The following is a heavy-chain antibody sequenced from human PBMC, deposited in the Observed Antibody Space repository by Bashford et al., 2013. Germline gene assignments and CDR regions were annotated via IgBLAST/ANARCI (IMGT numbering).Heavy chain of an antibody. Sequence: ASVKVSCKASGYPFTSYYINWLRQAPGQALEWMGIINPSGGSTSYAQKFQGRVTMTRDTSTSTVYMELSSLRSEDTAVYYCARTYYYDSSGSPYYFDYWGQGTLVTVSS. CDR1: GYPFTSYY. D-gene: IGHD3-22*01. CDR2: INPSGGST. CDR3: ARTYYYDSSGSPYYFDY. J-gene: IGHJ4*02. V-gene: IGHV1-46*03.